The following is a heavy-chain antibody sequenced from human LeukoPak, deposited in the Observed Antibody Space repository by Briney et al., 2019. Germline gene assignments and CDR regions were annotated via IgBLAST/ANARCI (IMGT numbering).Heavy chain of an antibody. J-gene: IGHJ4*02. D-gene: IGHD3-3*01. Sequence: GGSLRLSCAASGFTFDDYAMHWVRQAPGKGLEWVSGISWNSGSIGYADSVKGRFTISRDNAKNSLYLQMNSLRAEDTALYYCAKDRLRTIFGVVIFDYWGQGTLVTASS. CDR1: GFTFDDYA. CDR2: ISWNSGSI. V-gene: IGHV3-9*01. CDR3: AKDRLRTIFGVVIFDY.